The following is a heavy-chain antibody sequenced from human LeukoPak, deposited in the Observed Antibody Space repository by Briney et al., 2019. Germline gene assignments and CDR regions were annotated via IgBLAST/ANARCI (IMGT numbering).Heavy chain of an antibody. J-gene: IGHJ4*02. CDR1: GGTFSSYA. V-gene: IGHV1-69*05. Sequence: SVKVSCKASGGTFSSYAISWVRQAPGQGLEWMGGIIPIFGTANYARKFQGRVTITTDESTSTAYMELSSLRSEDTAVYYCARGYCSSTSCYDLGEYDYWGQGTLVTVSS. D-gene: IGHD2-2*01. CDR2: IIPIFGTA. CDR3: ARGYCSSTSCYDLGEYDY.